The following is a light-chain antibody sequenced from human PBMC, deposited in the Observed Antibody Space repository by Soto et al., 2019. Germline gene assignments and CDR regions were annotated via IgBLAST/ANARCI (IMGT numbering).Light chain of an antibody. CDR1: QSVRSN. J-gene: IGKJ3*01. Sequence: EIVMTHSPGTLSVSPGERATLSCRASQSVRSNLAWYQQKPGQAPRLLIYEASTRATGIPARFSGSGSGTEFTLTISSLQSEDFAVYHCQHYNNWPPFTFGPGTKVDIK. V-gene: IGKV3-15*01. CDR2: EAS. CDR3: QHYNNWPPFT.